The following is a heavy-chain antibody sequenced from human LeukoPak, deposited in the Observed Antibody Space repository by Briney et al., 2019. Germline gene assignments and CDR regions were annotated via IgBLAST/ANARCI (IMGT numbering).Heavy chain of an antibody. CDR1: GFTFSSYA. J-gene: IGHJ4*02. D-gene: IGHD1-26*01. Sequence: GGSLRLSCAASGFTFSSYAMSWVRQAPGKGLEWVSAISGSGGSTYYADSVKGRFTISRDNSKNTLYLQMNSLRAEDTAVYYCAKVGIVGAVVPDYFDYWGQGTLVTVSS. CDR2: ISGSGGST. V-gene: IGHV3-23*01. CDR3: AKVGIVGAVVPDYFDY.